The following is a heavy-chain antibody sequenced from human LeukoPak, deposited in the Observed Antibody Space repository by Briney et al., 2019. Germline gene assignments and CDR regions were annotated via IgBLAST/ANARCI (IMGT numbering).Heavy chain of an antibody. V-gene: IGHV3-7*01. J-gene: IGHJ4*02. CDR2: IKHDGSED. CDR1: GFTFSNYW. Sequence: PGGSLRLSCAASGFTFSNYWMTWVRQAPGRGLEWVANIKHDGSEDYYVDSVKGRFTISRDNAKNSLYLQMNSLRAEDTAVYYCARDDLTTKSFDYWGQGTLVTVSS. D-gene: IGHD4-17*01. CDR3: ARDDLTTKSFDY.